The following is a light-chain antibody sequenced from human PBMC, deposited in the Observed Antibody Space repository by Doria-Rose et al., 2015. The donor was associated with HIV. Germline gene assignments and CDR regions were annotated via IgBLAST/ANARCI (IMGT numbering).Light chain of an antibody. CDR1: QTIRNW. J-gene: IGKJ1*01. Sequence: DIRVTQSPSTLSASVGDRVTITCRASQTIRNWLAWYQQKPGKAPKLLIYKTSYLEIGVPSRFSGSGSGTEFTLTITSLQPDDFATYFCQQYHSFPWTFGQGTKVEI. CDR3: QQYHSFPWT. V-gene: IGKV1-5*03. CDR2: KTS.